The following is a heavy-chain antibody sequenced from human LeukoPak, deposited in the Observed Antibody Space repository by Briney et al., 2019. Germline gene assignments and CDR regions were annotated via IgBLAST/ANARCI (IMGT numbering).Heavy chain of an antibody. J-gene: IGHJ4*02. D-gene: IGHD1-26*01. CDR3: ARDIPRGSTHLDY. CDR1: GFTFSSYS. V-gene: IGHV3-48*04. Sequence: GGSLRLSCTASGFTFSSYSMNWVRQAPGKGLEWVSYISSGSTTIYYADSVKGRFTISRDNAENSLFLQMNILRVEDTAVYYCARDIPRGSTHLDYWGQGTLVTVS. CDR2: ISSGSTTI.